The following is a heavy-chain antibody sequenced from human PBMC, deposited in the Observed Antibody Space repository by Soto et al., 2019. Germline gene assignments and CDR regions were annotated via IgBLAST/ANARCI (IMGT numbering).Heavy chain of an antibody. J-gene: IGHJ4*02. CDR3: ARGGMGYYDSGGYYYGFGY. V-gene: IGHV1-69*13. CDR1: GGTFSSYA. CDR2: IIPIFGTA. Sequence: GASVKVSCKASGGTFSSYAISWVRQAPGQGLEWMGGIIPIFGTANYAQKFQGRVTITADESTSTAYMELSSLRSEDTAVYYCARGGMGYYDSGGYYYGFGYWGQGTLVTVSS. D-gene: IGHD3-22*01.